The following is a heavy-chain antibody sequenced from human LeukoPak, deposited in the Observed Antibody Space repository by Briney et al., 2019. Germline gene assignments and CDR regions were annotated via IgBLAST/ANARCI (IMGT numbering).Heavy chain of an antibody. Sequence: GASVKVSCKASGGTFSSYAISWVRRAPGQGLEWMGGIIPIFGTANYAQKFQGRVTITADGSTSTAYMELSSLRSEDTAVYYCARETGTPYCSGGSCYPDRAKDAFDIWGQGTMVRVSS. CDR1: GGTFSSYA. J-gene: IGHJ3*02. CDR2: IIPIFGTA. D-gene: IGHD2-15*01. V-gene: IGHV1-69*13. CDR3: ARETGTPYCSGGSCYPDRAKDAFDI.